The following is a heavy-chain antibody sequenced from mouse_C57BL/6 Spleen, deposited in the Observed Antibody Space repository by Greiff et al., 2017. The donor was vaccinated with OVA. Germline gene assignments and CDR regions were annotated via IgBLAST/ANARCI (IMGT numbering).Heavy chain of an antibody. CDR3: ARQGYYGSREGFDY. V-gene: IGHV1-26*01. CDR2: INPNNGGT. CDR1: GYTFTDYY. D-gene: IGHD1-1*01. J-gene: IGHJ2*01. Sequence: VQLQQSGPELVKPGASVKISCKASGYTFTDYYMNWVKQSHGKSLEWIGDINPNNGGTSYNQKFKGKATLTVDKSSSTAYMELRSLTSEDSAVYYRARQGYYGSREGFDYWGQGTTLTVSS.